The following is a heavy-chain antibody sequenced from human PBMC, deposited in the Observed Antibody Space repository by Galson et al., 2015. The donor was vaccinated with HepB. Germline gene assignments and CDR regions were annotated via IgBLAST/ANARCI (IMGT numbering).Heavy chain of an antibody. D-gene: IGHD3-3*01. Sequence: SLRLSCAASGFTFSIYGMSWVRQAPGKGLEWVAHISGDGERKYYADSVKGRFTISRDNSKNTLYVQMYSLRAEDTAIYYCARGSITTKGFDPWGQGALVTVSS. J-gene: IGHJ5*02. CDR3: ARGSITTKGFDP. CDR2: ISGDGERK. CDR1: GFTFSIYG. V-gene: IGHV3-23*01.